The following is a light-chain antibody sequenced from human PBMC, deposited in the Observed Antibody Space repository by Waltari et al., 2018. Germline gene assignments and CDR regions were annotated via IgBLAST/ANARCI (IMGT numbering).Light chain of an antibody. J-gene: IGKJ4*01. Sequence: EIVLTQPPGTLSLSPGERATLSCRASQTVSKNYLPWYQQKPGQAPRLLIDDASNRDTGIPDRFSGSGSGTDFTLTISRLEPEDFAVYYCQQCAISPLTFGGGTKVEI. CDR3: QQCAISPLT. V-gene: IGKV3-20*01. CDR2: DAS. CDR1: QTVSKNY.